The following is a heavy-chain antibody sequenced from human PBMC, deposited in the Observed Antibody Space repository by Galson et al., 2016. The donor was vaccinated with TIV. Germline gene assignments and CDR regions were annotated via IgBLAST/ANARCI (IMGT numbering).Heavy chain of an antibody. D-gene: IGHD3-16*01. J-gene: IGHJ3*02. V-gene: IGHV4-38-2*01. Sequence: SETLSLTCVVSGFSIYSGHYWGWMRQPPGKGLEWIGSIYQSGGTYRNPSPKSRVTISVDTSKKQFSLSLTSVTAADTAVYYCERHFILMGELDALDTWGQGTMVTVAP. CDR1: GFSIYSGHY. CDR3: ERHFILMGELDALDT. CDR2: IYQSGGT.